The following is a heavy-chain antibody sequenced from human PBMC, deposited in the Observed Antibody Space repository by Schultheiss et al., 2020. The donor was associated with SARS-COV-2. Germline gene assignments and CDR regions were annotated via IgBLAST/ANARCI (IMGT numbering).Heavy chain of an antibody. CDR3: AKPGGSWYVQYFDD. Sequence: ASVKVSCKVSGYTLTELSMHWVRQAPGQGLEWMGIINPSGGSTSYAQKFQGRVTMTRDTSTSTVYMELSSLRSEDTAVYYCAKPGGSWYVQYFDDWGQGTLVTVSS. V-gene: IGHV1-46*01. J-gene: IGHJ4*02. CDR1: GYTLTELS. D-gene: IGHD6-13*01. CDR2: INPSGGST.